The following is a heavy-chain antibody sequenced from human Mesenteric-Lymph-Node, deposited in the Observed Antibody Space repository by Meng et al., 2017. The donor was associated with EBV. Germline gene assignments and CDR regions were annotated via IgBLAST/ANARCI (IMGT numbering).Heavy chain of an antibody. V-gene: IGHV4-4*02. CDR2: ISESGNI. Sequence: QVHLQEAGPGLVKPSGTLSLTCTVSGGSISSTNWWSWVRQPPGKGLEWIAEISESGNINYNPSLKSRVTISLDKSKNQFSLTLSSVTAADSAVYYCARAGYHRPADDGWGQGTLVTVDS. J-gene: IGHJ4*02. D-gene: IGHD2-15*01. CDR1: GGSISSTNW. CDR3: ARAGYHRPADDG.